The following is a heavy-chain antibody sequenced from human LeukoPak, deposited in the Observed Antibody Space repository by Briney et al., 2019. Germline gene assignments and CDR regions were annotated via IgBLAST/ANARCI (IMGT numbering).Heavy chain of an antibody. CDR1: GGSISSYY. Sequence: SETLSLTCTVSGGSISSYYWSWIRQPPGKGLEWIGYIYHSGSTYYNPSLKSRVTISVDRSKNQFSLKLSSVTAADTAVYYCAREVVTARIFDYWGQGTLVTVSS. D-gene: IGHD2-21*02. V-gene: IGHV4-59*12. CDR3: AREVVTARIFDY. CDR2: IYHSGST. J-gene: IGHJ4*02.